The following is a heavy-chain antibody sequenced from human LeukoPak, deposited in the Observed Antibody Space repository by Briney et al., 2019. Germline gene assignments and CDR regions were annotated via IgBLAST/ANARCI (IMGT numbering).Heavy chain of an antibody. CDR1: GYTFTGSY. CDR3: ARGVGGNARWRNFDWSKKIPMRDYFDY. Sequence: GESLKISCKASGYTFTGSYMHWVRQAPGQGLEWMGWIYPNSCGTNYGQKFQGRVTMTRDTSITTAYMDLSRLRSDDTAVYYCARGVGGNARWRNFDWSKKIPMRDYFDYWGQGTLVTVSS. J-gene: IGHJ4*02. D-gene: IGHD3-9*01. V-gene: IGHV1-2*02. CDR2: IYPNSCGT.